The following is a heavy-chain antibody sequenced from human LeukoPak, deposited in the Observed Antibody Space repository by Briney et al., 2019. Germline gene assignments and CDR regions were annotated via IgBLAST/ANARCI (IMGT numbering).Heavy chain of an antibody. Sequence: SETLSLTCTVSGGSISSGGYYWSWIRQPPGKGLEWIGYIYHSGSTYYNPSLKSRVTISVDRSKNQFSLRLNSVTAADTAVYYCARSRILDYYYYYMDVWGKGTTVTVSS. D-gene: IGHD2-15*01. CDR3: ARSRILDYYYYYMDV. CDR2: IYHSGST. CDR1: GGSISSGGYY. J-gene: IGHJ6*03. V-gene: IGHV4-30-2*02.